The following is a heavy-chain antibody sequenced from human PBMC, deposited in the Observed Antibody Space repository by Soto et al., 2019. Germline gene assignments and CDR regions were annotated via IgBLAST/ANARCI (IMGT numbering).Heavy chain of an antibody. CDR3: ANHGGFDF. J-gene: IGHJ3*01. CDR2: ISVRGDYR. D-gene: IGHD4-17*01. CDR1: GFTFSSSG. Sequence: EGQLLQSGGGLVQPGESLRVSCAASGFTFSSSGMSWVRQAPGKGLEWVSSISVRGDYRYYADSVKGRFTISRDNSNNTLYLQMNSLTAEDTAVYYCANHGGFDFWGQGTMVDVSS. V-gene: IGHV3-23*01.